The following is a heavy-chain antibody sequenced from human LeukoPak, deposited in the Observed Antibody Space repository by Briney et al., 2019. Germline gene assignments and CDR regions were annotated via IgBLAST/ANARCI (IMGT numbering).Heavy chain of an antibody. J-gene: IGHJ4*02. V-gene: IGHV4-30-4*01. D-gene: IGHD5-18*01. CDR2: IYYSGST. Sequence: PSETLSLTCTVSGGSISSGDYYWSWIRQPPGKGLEWIGYIYYSGSTYYNPSLKSRVTISVDTSKNQFSLKLSSVTAADTAVYYCARDTAMVGFDYWGQGTLVTVSS. CDR1: GGSISSGDYY. CDR3: ARDTAMVGFDY.